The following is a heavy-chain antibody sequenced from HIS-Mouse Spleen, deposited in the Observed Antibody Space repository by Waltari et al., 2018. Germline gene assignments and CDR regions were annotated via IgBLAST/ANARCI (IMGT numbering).Heavy chain of an antibody. D-gene: IGHD6-19*01. V-gene: IGHV3-30*18. CDR3: AKASSGWLDY. CDR1: GFTLRPSC. J-gene: IGHJ4*02. Sequence: QVQLVESGGGVVQPGRSLSLSCAASGFTLRPSCMHGVRQAPGKGLEWVAVISYDGSNKYYADSVKGRFTISRDNSKNTLYLQMNSLRAEDTAVYYCAKASSGWLDYWGQGTLVTVSS. CDR2: ISYDGSNK.